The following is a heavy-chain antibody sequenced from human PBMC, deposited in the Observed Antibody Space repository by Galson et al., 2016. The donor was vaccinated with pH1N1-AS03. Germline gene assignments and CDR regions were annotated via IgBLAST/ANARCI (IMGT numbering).Heavy chain of an antibody. J-gene: IGHJ4*02. CDR3: ARDLGAAGPEDS. CDR2: IHSSGCT. V-gene: IGHV4-61*02. D-gene: IGHD6-13*01. Sequence: TLSLTCTVSGDSINSGNYYWSWIRQPAGKGLEWIGRIHSSGCTDYNSSLKSRVTISVDTPNNEFSLKLSSVTAADTAVYYCARDLGAAGPEDSWGPGTLVTISS. CDR1: GDSINSGNYY.